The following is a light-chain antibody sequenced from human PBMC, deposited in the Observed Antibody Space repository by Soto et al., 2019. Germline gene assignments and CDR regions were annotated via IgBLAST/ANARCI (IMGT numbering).Light chain of an antibody. J-gene: IGKJ2*02. Sequence: DRQMTQSPSSLSASVGDRVTITCRASQSISNYLNWYQQKPGKAPKLLISAASRLQSGVPSRFSGSGSGTDFTLTISSLQPEDVATYYCQQGYSTPRTLGQGTKLEIK. CDR1: QSISNY. CDR3: QQGYSTPRT. V-gene: IGKV1-39*01. CDR2: AAS.